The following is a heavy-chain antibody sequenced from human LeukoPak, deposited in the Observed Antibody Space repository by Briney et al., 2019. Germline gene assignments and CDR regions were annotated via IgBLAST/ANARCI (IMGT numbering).Heavy chain of an antibody. CDR2: INHSGST. V-gene: IGHV4-34*01. Sequence: SETLSLTCAVYGGSFSGYYWSWIRQPPGKGLEWIGEINHSGSTNYNPSLKSRVTISVDTSKNQFSLKLSSVTAADTALYYCARGGVVVTAVRFAYWGQGTLVTVAS. J-gene: IGHJ4*02. D-gene: IGHD2-21*02. CDR3: ARGGVVVTAVRFAY. CDR1: GGSFSGYY.